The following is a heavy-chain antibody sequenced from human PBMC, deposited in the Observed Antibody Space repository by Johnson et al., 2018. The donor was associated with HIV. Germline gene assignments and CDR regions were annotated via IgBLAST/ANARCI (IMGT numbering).Heavy chain of an antibody. CDR2: ISYDGSNK. CDR3: AKGGVWEIPLGFGAVDF. V-gene: IGHV3-30*18. Sequence: QVQLVESGGGVVQPGRSLRLSCAASGFTFSSYGMHWVRQAPGKGLEWVAVISYDGSNKYYADSVKGRFTISRDNSKNTLFLKMNSRRDEDTAVYFCAKGGVWEIPLGFGAVDFWGQGTMVSASS. J-gene: IGHJ3*01. CDR1: GFTFSSYG. D-gene: IGHD1-26*01.